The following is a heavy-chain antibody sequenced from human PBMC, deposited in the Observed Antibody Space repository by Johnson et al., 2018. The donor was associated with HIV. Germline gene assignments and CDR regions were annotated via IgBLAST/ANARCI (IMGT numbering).Heavy chain of an antibody. Sequence: QMQLVESGGGVVQPGGSLRLSCAASGFTFSSYGMHWVRQAPGKGLEWVAFIGFDGTKSYYADSLKGRFTFSRDNSKNMLDLQMNSLRAGDAAVYYCARDYRGRTVDAFDVLGQGTMVTVSS. CDR2: IGFDGTKS. J-gene: IGHJ3*01. CDR1: GFTFSSYG. D-gene: IGHD3-16*02. CDR3: ARDYRGRTVDAFDV. V-gene: IGHV3-30*02.